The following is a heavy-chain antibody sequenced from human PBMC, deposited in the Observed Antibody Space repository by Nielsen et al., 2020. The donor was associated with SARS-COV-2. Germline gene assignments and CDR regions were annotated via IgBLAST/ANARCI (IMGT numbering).Heavy chain of an antibody. D-gene: IGHD3-9*01. Sequence: GGSLRLSYAASGFPFSSYEMNWVRQAPGKALEWLSYIGGNGRNIFYADSVKGRFTISRDNAENSLYLQMNSLRAEDTAVYYCARDQGITIFGVYYYGMDVWGQGTTVTVSS. CDR3: ARDQGITIFGVYYYGMDV. J-gene: IGHJ6*02. V-gene: IGHV3-48*03. CDR1: GFPFSSYE. CDR2: IGGNGRNI.